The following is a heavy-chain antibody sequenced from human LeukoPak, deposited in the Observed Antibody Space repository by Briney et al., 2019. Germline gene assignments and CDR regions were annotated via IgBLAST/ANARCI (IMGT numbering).Heavy chain of an antibody. V-gene: IGHV4-59*01. CDR2: IYYSGST. CDR3: AGHFDYGDYGLRYFDL. Sequence: KPSETLSLTCTVSGGSISSYYWSWIRQPPGKGLEWIGYIYYSGSTNYNPSLKSRVTISVDTSKNQFSLKLSSVTAADTAVYYCAGHFDYGDYGLRYFDLWGRGTLVTVSS. J-gene: IGHJ2*01. CDR1: GGSISSYY. D-gene: IGHD4-17*01.